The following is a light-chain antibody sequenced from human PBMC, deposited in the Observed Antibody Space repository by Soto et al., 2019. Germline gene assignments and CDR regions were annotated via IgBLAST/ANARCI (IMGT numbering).Light chain of an antibody. CDR3: MQATQFPLT. Sequence: DVVMTQTSLSSPVTLGQPASISCRSSQRLVHSDGGTYLSWLQQRPGQPPRLLIYKVSNRFPGVPDRFSGSGAATDFTLRISRVDAEDVGVYYCMQATQFPLTFGGGTKVEIK. V-gene: IGKV2-24*01. J-gene: IGKJ4*01. CDR2: KVS. CDR1: QRLVHSDGGTY.